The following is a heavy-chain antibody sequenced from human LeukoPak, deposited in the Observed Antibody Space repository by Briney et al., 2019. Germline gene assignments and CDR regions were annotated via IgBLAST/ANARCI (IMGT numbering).Heavy chain of an antibody. CDR2: ISSSSSYI. V-gene: IGHV3-21*01. J-gene: IGHJ4*02. Sequence: GGSLRLSCAAAGFTFSSYSTNWVRQAPGKGLEWVSSISSSSSYIYYADSVKGRFTISRDNAKNSLYLQMNSLRAEDTAVYYCARVVPAAFASDYWGQGTLVTVSS. CDR3: ARVVPAAFASDY. CDR1: GFTFSSYS. D-gene: IGHD2-2*01.